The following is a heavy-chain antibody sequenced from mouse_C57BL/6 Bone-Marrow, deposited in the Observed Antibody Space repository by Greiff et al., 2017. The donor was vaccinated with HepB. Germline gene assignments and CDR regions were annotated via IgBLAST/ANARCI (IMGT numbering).Heavy chain of an antibody. V-gene: IGHV1-55*01. CDR2: IYPGSGST. D-gene: IGHD3-2*02. Sequence: QVQLQQPGAELVKPGASVKMSCKASGYTFTSYWITWVKQRPGQGLEWIGDIYPGSGSTNYNEKFKSKATLTVDTSSSTAYMQLSSLTSEDSAVYYCARMTAQATRVDYWGQGTSVTVSS. J-gene: IGHJ4*01. CDR3: ARMTAQATRVDY. CDR1: GYTFTSYW.